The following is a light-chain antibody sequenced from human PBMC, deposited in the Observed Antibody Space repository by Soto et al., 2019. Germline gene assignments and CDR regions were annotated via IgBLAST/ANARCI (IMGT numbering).Light chain of an antibody. CDR1: QSIRNN. CDR3: QQYGSSPPT. CDR2: AAS. V-gene: IGKV3-20*01. Sequence: TKYTATLSVSPGEGATLSCRASQSIRNNLAWYHQKPGQAPRLLISAASSRATGIPDRFSGSGSETDFTLTISRLEPEDFAVYFCQQYGSSPPTFGQGTKVDNK. J-gene: IGKJ1*01.